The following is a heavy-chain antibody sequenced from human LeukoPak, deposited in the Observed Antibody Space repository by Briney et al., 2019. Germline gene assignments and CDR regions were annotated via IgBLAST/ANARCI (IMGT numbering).Heavy chain of an antibody. D-gene: IGHD2-15*01. J-gene: IGHJ3*02. Sequence: PGGSLRLSCAASGFTFDDYGMSWVRQAPGKGLEWVSGINWNGGSTGYADSVKGRFTISRDSAKNSLYLQMNSLRAEDTALYHCARVCSGGSCYDAFDIWGQGTMVTVSS. CDR2: INWNGGST. V-gene: IGHV3-20*01. CDR1: GFTFDDYG. CDR3: ARVCSGGSCYDAFDI.